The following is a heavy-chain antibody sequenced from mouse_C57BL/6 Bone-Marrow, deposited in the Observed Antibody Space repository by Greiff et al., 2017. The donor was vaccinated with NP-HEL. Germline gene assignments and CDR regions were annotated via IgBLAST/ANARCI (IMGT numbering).Heavy chain of an antibody. CDR3: SIIYYAMDY. CDR1: GYTFTDYY. J-gene: IGHJ4*01. Sequence: VQLQQSGAELVKPGASVKISCKASGYTFTDYYINWVKQRPGQGIVWIGKIGPGSGSTYYNEKFKGKATLTAVKSSRTAYMQLSSLTSDDSAVYFCSIIYYAMDYWGQGTSVTVSS. CDR2: IGPGSGST. V-gene: IGHV1-77*01.